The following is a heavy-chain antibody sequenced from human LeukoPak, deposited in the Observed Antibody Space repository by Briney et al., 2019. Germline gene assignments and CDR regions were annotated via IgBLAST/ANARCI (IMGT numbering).Heavy chain of an antibody. V-gene: IGHV5-51*01. J-gene: IGHJ4*02. D-gene: IGHD1-26*01. CDR1: GYTFTYYW. Sequence: GESLKISCKTSGYTFTYYWIGWVRQMPGKGLEWMGIIYPGDSDTRYSPSFQGQVTISADKSISTAYLQWSSLKASDTAMYYCARGLLALDYYFDYWGQGTLVTVSS. CDR2: IYPGDSDT. CDR3: ARGLLALDYYFDY.